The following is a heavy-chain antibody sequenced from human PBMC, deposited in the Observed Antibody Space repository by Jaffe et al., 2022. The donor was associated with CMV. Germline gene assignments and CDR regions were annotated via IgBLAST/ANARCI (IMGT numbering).Heavy chain of an antibody. Sequence: QLQLQESGPGLVKPSETLSLTCTVSGGSISSSSYYWGWIRQPPGKGLEWIGSIYYSGSTYYNPSLKSRVTISVDTSKNQFSLKLSSVTAADTAVYYCARLFGGGDYYYYYGMDVWGQGTTVTVSS. CDR3: ARLFGGGDYYYYYGMDV. J-gene: IGHJ6*02. CDR2: IYYSGST. CDR1: GGSISSSSYY. D-gene: IGHD3-16*01. V-gene: IGHV4-39*01.